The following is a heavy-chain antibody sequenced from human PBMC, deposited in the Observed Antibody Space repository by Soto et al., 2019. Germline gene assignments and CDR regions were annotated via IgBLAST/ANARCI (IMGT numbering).Heavy chain of an antibody. V-gene: IGHV3-21*01. Sequence: GGSLRLSCAASGFTFSSHSMNWVRQAPGKGLEWVSSISSSSNYIYYADSVKGRFTISRDNAENSLYLQMNSLRAEDTAVYYCARVPQVIPGAGTNNRYSFDYGGGEMLVTVP. CDR3: ARVPQVIPGAGTNNRYSFDY. CDR2: ISSSSNYI. J-gene: IGHJ4*02. CDR1: GFTFSSHS. D-gene: IGHD6-19*01.